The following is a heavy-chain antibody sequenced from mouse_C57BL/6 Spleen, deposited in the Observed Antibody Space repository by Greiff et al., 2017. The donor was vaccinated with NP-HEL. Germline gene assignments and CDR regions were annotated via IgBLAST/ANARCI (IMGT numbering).Heavy chain of an antibody. V-gene: IGHV1-55*01. D-gene: IGHD2-4*01. Sequence: QVQLKQSGAELVKPGASVKMSCKASGYTFTSYWITWVKQRPGQGLEWIGDIYPGSGSTNYNEKFKSKATLTVDTSSSTAYMQLSSLTSEDSAVYYCARGGDYWFAYWGQGTLVTVSA. CDR3: ARGGDYWFAY. CDR1: GYTFTSYW. CDR2: IYPGSGST. J-gene: IGHJ3*01.